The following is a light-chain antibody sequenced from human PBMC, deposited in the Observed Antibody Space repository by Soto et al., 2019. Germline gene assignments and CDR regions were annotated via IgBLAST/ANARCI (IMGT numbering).Light chain of an antibody. CDR1: QSVSSSY. Sequence: EIVLTQSPGTLSLSPGERATLSCRASQSVSSSYLAWYQQKPGQAPRLLIYGASRRATGIPDRFSGSGSGTAFTITISRLEPEDFAVYYCQQYGSSPLTFGGGTKVEIK. CDR2: GAS. J-gene: IGKJ4*01. CDR3: QQYGSSPLT. V-gene: IGKV3-20*01.